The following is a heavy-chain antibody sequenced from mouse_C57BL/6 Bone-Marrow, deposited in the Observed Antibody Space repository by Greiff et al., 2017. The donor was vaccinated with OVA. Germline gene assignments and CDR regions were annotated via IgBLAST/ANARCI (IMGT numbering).Heavy chain of an antibody. V-gene: IGHV1-80*01. CDR2: IFPGDGDT. Sequence: VQLQQSGASVKISCKASGYAFSSYWMNWVKQRPGQGLEWIGQIFPGDGDTNYNGKFKGKATLTADKSSSTAYMQLSSLTSDDSAVYFCARGASWGQGTTLTVSS. J-gene: IGHJ2*01. CDR1: GYAFSSYW. CDR3: ARGAS.